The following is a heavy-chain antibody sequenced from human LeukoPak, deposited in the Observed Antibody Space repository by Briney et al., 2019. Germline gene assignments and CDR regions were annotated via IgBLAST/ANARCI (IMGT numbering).Heavy chain of an antibody. CDR1: GYTFTGYY. CDR2: INPNSGGT. Sequence: GASVKVSCQASGYTFTGYYMHWVRQAPGQGVEWMGWINPNSGGTNYAQKFQGRVTMTRDTSISTAYMELSRLRSDDTAVYYCARDLVNCSSTSCYYYYYYYMDVWGKGTTVTVSS. J-gene: IGHJ6*03. CDR3: ARDLVNCSSTSCYYYYYYYMDV. V-gene: IGHV1-2*02. D-gene: IGHD2-2*01.